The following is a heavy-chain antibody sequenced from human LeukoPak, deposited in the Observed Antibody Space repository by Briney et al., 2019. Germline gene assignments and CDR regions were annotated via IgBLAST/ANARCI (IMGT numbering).Heavy chain of an antibody. CDR2: INHSGST. CDR3: AREVGGYSYGYVPDY. Sequence: SETLSLTCAVYGGSFSGYYWSWIRQPPGKGLEWIGEINHSGSTNYNPSLKSRVTISVDTSKNQFSLKLSSVTAADTAVHYCAREVGGYSYGYVPDYWGQGTLVTVSS. V-gene: IGHV4-34*01. J-gene: IGHJ4*02. CDR1: GGSFSGYY. D-gene: IGHD5-18*01.